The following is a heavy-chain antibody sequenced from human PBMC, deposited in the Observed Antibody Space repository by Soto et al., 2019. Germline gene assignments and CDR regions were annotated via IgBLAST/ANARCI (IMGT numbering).Heavy chain of an antibody. CDR2: ISRGSSYI. J-gene: IGHJ3*02. CDR1: GFTFDDYT. V-gene: IGHV3-21*04. Sequence: PGGSLRLSCAASGFTFDDYTMHWVRQAPGKGLEWVSSISRGSSYIYYADSVKGRFTISRDNAKNSLYLQMNSLRAEDTAVYYCGSHPQAFDIWGQGTMVTVSS. CDR3: GSHPQAFDI.